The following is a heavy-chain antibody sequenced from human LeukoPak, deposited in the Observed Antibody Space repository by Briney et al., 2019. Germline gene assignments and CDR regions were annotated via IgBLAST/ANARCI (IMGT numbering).Heavy chain of an antibody. V-gene: IGHV3-64*02. J-gene: IGHJ6*03. CDR2: ISSNGVNT. Sequence: GGSLRLSCAASGFTFSSYAMHWVCQAPGKAPEYVSAISSNGVNTYYADSVRGRFTISRDNSKNTLYLQMGSLRSEDMAVYYCARRHNYYYYMDVWGKGTTVTVSS. CDR1: GFTFSSYA. CDR3: ARRHNYYYYMDV.